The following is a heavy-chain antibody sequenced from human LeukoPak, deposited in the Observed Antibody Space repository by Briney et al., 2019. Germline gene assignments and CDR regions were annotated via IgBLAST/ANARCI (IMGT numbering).Heavy chain of an antibody. J-gene: IGHJ4*02. Sequence: SETLSLTCTVSGGSISSGGYYWSWIRQPPGKGLEWIGYIYHSGSTYYNPSLKSRVTISVDRSKNQFSLKLSSVTAADTAVYYCAKSQQPRKKHIVVVPADLDYWGQGTLVTVPS. V-gene: IGHV4-30-2*01. CDR3: AKSQQPRKKHIVVVPADLDY. D-gene: IGHD2-2*01. CDR2: IYHSGST. CDR1: GGSISSGGYY.